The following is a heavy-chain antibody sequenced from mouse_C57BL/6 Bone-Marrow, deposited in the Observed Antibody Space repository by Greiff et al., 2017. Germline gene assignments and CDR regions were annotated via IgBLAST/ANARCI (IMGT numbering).Heavy chain of an antibody. V-gene: IGHV1-69*01. D-gene: IGHD1-1*01. J-gene: IGHJ3*01. CDR1: GYTFTSYW. Sequence: QVQLQQPGAELVMPGASVKLSCKASGYTFTSYWMHWVKQTPGQGLEWIGEIDPSDSYTNSNQKFKGKSTLTVDKSSSTAYMQLSSLTSEDSAVYYWAREGYYYGSSSFAYWGQGTLGTVSA. CDR2: IDPSDSYT. CDR3: AREGYYYGSSSFAY.